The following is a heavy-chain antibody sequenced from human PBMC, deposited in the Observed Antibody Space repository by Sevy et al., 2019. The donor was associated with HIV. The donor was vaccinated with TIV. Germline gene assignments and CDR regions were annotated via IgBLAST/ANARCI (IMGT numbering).Heavy chain of an antibody. CDR2: INSDGSST. Sequence: GGSLRLSCAASGFTFSSYWMHWVRQAPGKGLVWVSRINSDGSSTSYADSVKGRFTISRDNAKNTRYLQMNSLRAEDTAVYYCARDRERYYYDSSGPDYWGQGTLVTVSS. J-gene: IGHJ4*02. CDR3: ARDRERYYYDSSGPDY. V-gene: IGHV3-74*01. D-gene: IGHD3-22*01. CDR1: GFTFSSYW.